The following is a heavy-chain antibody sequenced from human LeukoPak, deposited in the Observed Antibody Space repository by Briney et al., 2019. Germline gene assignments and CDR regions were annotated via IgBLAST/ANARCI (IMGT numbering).Heavy chain of an antibody. V-gene: IGHV1-2*02. CDR2: INPNSGGT. CDR3: AKLASGWSFPYYFDY. CDR1: GYTFTGYY. Sequence: ASVKVSCKASGYTFTGYYMHWVRQAPGQGLEWMGWINPNSGGTNYAQKFQGRVTMTRDTSISTAYLQWSSLKASDTAMYYCAKLASGWSFPYYFDYWGQGTLVTVSS. D-gene: IGHD6-19*01. J-gene: IGHJ4*02.